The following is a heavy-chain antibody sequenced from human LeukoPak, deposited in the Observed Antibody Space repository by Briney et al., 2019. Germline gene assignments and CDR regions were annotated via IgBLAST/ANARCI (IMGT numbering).Heavy chain of an antibody. Sequence: SETLSLTCAVSGGSISSSNWWSWVRQPPGKGLEWIGEIYRSGSTNYNPSFKSRVTLSVDKSKNQFSLKLNSLTAADTAVYYCASSDGIARKYFQHWGQGTLVTVSS. V-gene: IGHV4-4*02. D-gene: IGHD1-26*01. CDR3: ASSDGIARKYFQH. J-gene: IGHJ1*01. CDR2: IYRSGST. CDR1: GGSISSSNW.